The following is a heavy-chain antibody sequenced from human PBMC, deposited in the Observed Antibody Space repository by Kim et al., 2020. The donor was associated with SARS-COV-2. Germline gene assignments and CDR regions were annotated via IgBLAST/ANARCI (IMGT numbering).Heavy chain of an antibody. D-gene: IGHD2-15*01. Sequence: KGRFTISRDNSKNTLYLQMNSLRAEDTAVYYCAKDLLRTPFGDYYYGMDVWGQGTTVTVSS. J-gene: IGHJ6*02. V-gene: IGHV3-30*02. CDR3: AKDLLRTPFGDYYYGMDV.